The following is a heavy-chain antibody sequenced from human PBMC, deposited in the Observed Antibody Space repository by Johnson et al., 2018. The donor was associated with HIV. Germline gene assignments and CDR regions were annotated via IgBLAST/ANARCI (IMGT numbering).Heavy chain of an antibody. Sequence: VLLVESGGGLVQPGGSLRLSCAASGFTFSDYYMVWVRQAPGKGLEWVSSIGYSAGDTYYADSVKGRFTISRDNSKNTLYLQMNSLRAEDTAIYYCARDRILTGYDAFDIWGQGTMVTVSS. V-gene: IGHV3-23*04. CDR3: ARDRILTGYDAFDI. CDR1: GFTFSDYY. CDR2: IGYSAGDT. J-gene: IGHJ3*02. D-gene: IGHD3-9*01.